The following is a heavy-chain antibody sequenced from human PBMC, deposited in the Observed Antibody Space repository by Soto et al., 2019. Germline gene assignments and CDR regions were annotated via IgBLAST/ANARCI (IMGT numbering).Heavy chain of an antibody. V-gene: IGHV4-4*02. CDR2: IYHSGST. CDR1: GGSISSSNW. CDR3: AATTRY. J-gene: IGHJ4*02. D-gene: IGHD1-26*01. Sequence: SETLSLTCAVSGGSISSSNWWSWVRQPPGKGLEWIGDIYHSGSTNYNPSLRSRVIISVDTSKNQFSLKLTSVTAADTAVYYCAATTRYWGKGTLVTGSS.